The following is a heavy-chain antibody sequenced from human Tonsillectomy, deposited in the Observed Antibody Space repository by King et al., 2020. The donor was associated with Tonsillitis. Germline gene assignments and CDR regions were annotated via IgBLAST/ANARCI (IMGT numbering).Heavy chain of an antibody. V-gene: IGHV3-30*04. CDR3: ARSYFYDTSGYYLGD. CDR1: GFTFSSYA. D-gene: IGHD3-22*01. J-gene: IGHJ4*02. CDR2: ISYDGTNK. Sequence: QLVQSGGGVVQPGRSLRLSCAASGFTFSSYAMHWVRQAPGKGLEWVASISYDGTNKYYPDPVKGRFTISRDNSKNTLYLQMNSLRAEDTAVYYCARSYFYDTSGYYLGDWGQGTLVTVSS.